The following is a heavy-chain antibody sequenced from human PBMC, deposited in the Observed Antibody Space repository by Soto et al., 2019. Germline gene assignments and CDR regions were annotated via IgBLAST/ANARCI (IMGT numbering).Heavy chain of an antibody. J-gene: IGHJ5*02. D-gene: IGHD2-2*01. Sequence: PSQTLSLTCAISGDSVSSNSAAWNWIRQSPSRGLEWLGRTYYRSKWYNDYAVSVKSRITINPDTSKNQFSLQLNSVTPEDAAVYYCARDRDCSSTSCYVSNWFDPWGQGTLVTVSS. CDR1: GDSVSSNSAA. V-gene: IGHV6-1*01. CDR2: TYYRSKWYN. CDR3: ARDRDCSSTSCYVSNWFDP.